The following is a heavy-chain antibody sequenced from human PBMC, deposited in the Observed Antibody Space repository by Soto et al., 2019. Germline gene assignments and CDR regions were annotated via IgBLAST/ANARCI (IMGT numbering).Heavy chain of an antibody. V-gene: IGHV4-59*08. J-gene: IGHJ5*02. D-gene: IGHD2-15*01. CDR2: MYYGGRT. Sequence: SETLSLTYTVSGGSISSYYWSWIRQPPGKGLEWIGYMYYGGRTNYNPSLKSRVTISVDTSKMQVSLKLSSVTAADTAVYFCARGTPSPLIVRSSRGPWFDPWGQGTLVTVS. CDR1: GGSISSYY. CDR3: ARGTPSPLIVRSSRGPWFDP.